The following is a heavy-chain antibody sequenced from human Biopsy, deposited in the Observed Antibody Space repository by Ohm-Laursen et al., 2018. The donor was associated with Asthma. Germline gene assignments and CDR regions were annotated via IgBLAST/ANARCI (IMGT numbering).Heavy chain of an antibody. D-gene: IGHD6-19*01. V-gene: IGHV3-23*01. CDR2: ISSGGGTI. J-gene: IGHJ4*02. CDR3: AKDFRGIAVAGDRGFDY. CDR1: GFTLSSYA. Sequence: SLRLSCTATGFTLSSYAIHWVRQAPGKGLEWVSVISSGGGTIDYADSVRGRSTISRDNSKSTLFLQMDSLSAEDTAVYYCAKDFRGIAVAGDRGFDYWGQGTLVTVSS.